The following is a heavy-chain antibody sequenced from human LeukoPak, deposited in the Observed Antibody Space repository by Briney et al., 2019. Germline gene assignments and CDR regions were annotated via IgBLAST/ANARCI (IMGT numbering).Heavy chain of an antibody. CDR1: GFTVSSNY. J-gene: IGHJ3*01. Sequence: GGSLRLSCAASGFTVSSNYMSWVRQAPGKGLEWVSVIYSGGSTYYADSVKGRFTISRDNSKNTLYLQMNSLRAEDTAVYYCARGPALGWGDFPNAFDFWGKGKMAPV. CDR2: IYSGGST. V-gene: IGHV3-66*01. D-gene: IGHD3-16*01. CDR3: ARGPALGWGDFPNAFDF.